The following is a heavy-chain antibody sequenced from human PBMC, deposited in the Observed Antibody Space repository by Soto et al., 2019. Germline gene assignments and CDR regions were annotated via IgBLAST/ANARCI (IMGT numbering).Heavy chain of an antibody. CDR1: GFTFTSSA. J-gene: IGHJ6*02. CDR3: AADDSSSSSEFYYYYYGMDV. D-gene: IGHD6-6*01. Sequence: GASVTVSRKASGFTFTSSAVQWVRQARGQRLEWIGWIVVGSGKTNYAQKFQQRVTITTDMSTSTAYMELSSLRSEDTAVYYCAADDSSSSSEFYYYYYGMDVGGQGTTVTVAS. CDR2: IVVGSGKT. V-gene: IGHV1-58*01.